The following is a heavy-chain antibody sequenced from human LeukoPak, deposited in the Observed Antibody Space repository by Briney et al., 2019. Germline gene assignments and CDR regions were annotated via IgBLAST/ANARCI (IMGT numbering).Heavy chain of an antibody. V-gene: IGHV4-61*02. Sequence: SQTLSLTCTVSGGSISSGSYYWSWIRQPAGKGLEWIGRIYTSGSTNYNPSLKSRVTISVDTSKNQFSLKLSSVTAADTAVYYCTRRLLGYCSSTSCYKKVWYFDLWGRGTLVTVSS. CDR2: IYTSGST. CDR3: TRRLLGYCSSTSCYKKVWYFDL. D-gene: IGHD2-2*02. J-gene: IGHJ2*01. CDR1: GGSISSGSYY.